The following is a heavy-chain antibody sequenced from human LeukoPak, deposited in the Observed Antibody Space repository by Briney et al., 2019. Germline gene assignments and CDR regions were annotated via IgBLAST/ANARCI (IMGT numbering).Heavy chain of an antibody. J-gene: IGHJ4*02. D-gene: IGHD3-22*01. V-gene: IGHV1-18*01. Sequence: GASVKVSFKASGYTFTSYGISWVRQAPGQGLEWMGWISAYNGNTNYAQKLQGRVTMTTDTSTSTAYMELRSLRSDDTAVYYCARVSIPTYYYDSSGYFFGYWGQGTLVTVSS. CDR2: ISAYNGNT. CDR3: ARVSIPTYYYDSSGYFFGY. CDR1: GYTFTSYG.